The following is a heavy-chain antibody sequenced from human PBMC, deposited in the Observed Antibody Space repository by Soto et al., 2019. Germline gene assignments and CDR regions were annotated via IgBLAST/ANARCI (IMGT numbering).Heavy chain of an antibody. CDR3: ARDPTYCSSTSCYRLYYFDY. CDR1: GGTFSSYA. V-gene: IGHV1-69*06. J-gene: IGHJ4*02. Sequence: QVPLVQSGAEVKKPGSSVKVSCKASGGTFSSYAISWVRQAPGQGLEWMGGIIPIFGTANYAQKFQGRVTITADKSTSTAYMELSSLRSEDTAVYYCARDPTYCSSTSCYRLYYFDYWGQGTLVTVSS. CDR2: IIPIFGTA. D-gene: IGHD2-2*01.